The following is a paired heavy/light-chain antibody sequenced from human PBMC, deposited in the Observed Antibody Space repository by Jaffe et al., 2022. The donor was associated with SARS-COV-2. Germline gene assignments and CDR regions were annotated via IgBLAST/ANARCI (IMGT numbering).Light chain of an antibody. V-gene: IGLV2-11*01. CDR2: DVN. CDR3: CSYAGSYTSV. CDR1: SSDVGGHNS. Sequence: QSALTQPRSVSGSPGQSVTISCTGTSSDVGGHNSVSWYQQRPGKAPKLMIYDVNKRPSGVPDRFSGSKSGNTASLTISGLQAEDEADYYCCSYAGSYTSVFGGGTKLTVL. J-gene: IGLJ2*01.
Heavy chain of an antibody. J-gene: IGHJ5*02. D-gene: IGHD3-10*01. V-gene: IGHV1-8*01. CDR1: GYTFTSYD. CDR2: MNPNSGNA. CDR3: ARGLDYSGRYSNWFDP. Sequence: QAQLVQSGAEVKKPGASVKVSCKAFGYTFTSYDINWVRQATGQGLEWMGWMNPNSGNAGFAQKFQGRVTMTRDTSISTAYMELSSLRSDDTAVYYCARGLDYSGRYSNWFDPWGQGTLVAVSS.